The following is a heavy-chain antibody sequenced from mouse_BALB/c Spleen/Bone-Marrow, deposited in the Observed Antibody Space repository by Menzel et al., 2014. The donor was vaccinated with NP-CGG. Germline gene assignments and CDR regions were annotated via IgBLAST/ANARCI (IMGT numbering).Heavy chain of an antibody. CDR1: GFNIXDTY. J-gene: IGHJ3*01. CDR2: IDPANGNT. Sequence: VQLQQSGAELVKPGASVKLSCTASGFNIXDTYMHWVKQRPERGLEWIGRIDPANGNTKYDPKFQGKATITADTSSNTAYLQLSSLTSEDTAVYYCARNGNYGAWFAYWGQGTLVTVSA. V-gene: IGHV14-3*02. CDR3: ARNGNYGAWFAY. D-gene: IGHD2-1*01.